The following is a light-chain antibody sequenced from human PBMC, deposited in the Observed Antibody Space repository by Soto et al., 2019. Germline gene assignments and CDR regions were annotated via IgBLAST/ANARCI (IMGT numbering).Light chain of an antibody. CDR1: QSVSSY. V-gene: IGKV3-11*01. CDR2: DAS. J-gene: IGKJ4*01. Sequence: EIVLTQSPATLSLSPGERATLSCRASQSVSSYLAWYQQKPGQAPRLLIYDASNRATGIPARFSGSGSGTDFTLTLSSLGPEDFAVYYCQQRSNWPPLTFGGGTKVELK. CDR3: QQRSNWPPLT.